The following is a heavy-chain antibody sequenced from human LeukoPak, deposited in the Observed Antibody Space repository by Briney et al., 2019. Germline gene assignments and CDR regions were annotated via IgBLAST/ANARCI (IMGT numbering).Heavy chain of an antibody. CDR1: GFTFDDYG. J-gene: IGHJ4*02. D-gene: IGHD5-24*01. CDR3: AKGRDGYNYVDY. Sequence: GGSLRLSCAASGFTFDDYGMSWVRQAPGKGLEWVSAISGSGGSTYYADSVKGRFTISRDNSKNTLYLQMNSLRAEDTAVYYCAKGRDGYNYVDYWGQGTLVTVSS. V-gene: IGHV3-23*01. CDR2: ISGSGGST.